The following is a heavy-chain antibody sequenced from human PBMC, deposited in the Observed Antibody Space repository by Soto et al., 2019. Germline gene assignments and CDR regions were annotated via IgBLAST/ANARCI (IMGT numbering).Heavy chain of an antibody. CDR2: ISGSGGST. V-gene: IGHV3-23*01. Sequence: LRLSCAASEFTFSTHAMTWVRQAPGKGLEWVSSISGSGGSTYYADSVKGRFTISRDNSKNTLYLQMNSLRAEDAVVYSCAKAGYCVSTSCYFPFDYWGQGTLVTVSS. J-gene: IGHJ4*02. D-gene: IGHD2-2*01. CDR1: EFTFSTHA. CDR3: AKAGYCVSTSCYFPFDY.